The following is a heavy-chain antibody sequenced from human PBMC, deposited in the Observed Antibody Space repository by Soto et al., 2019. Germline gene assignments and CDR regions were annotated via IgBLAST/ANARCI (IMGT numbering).Heavy chain of an antibody. Sequence: AACRRAGYTLSADAMHCVRQAPGQGLEWMGWINPNSGDATYAQKFQGRVTMTMDTSITTAYMELSSLSYDDTAVYDCASDDP. CDR1: GYTLSADA. CDR3: ASDDP. CDR2: INPNSGDA. J-gene: IGHJ5*02. V-gene: IGHV1-2*02.